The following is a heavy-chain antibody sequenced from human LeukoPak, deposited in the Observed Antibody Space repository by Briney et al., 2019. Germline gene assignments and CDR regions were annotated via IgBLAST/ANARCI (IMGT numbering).Heavy chain of an antibody. CDR3: AKVKSGLAAAGNFDY. D-gene: IGHD6-13*01. CDR2: IRYDGSNK. J-gene: IGHJ4*02. V-gene: IGHV3-30*02. CDR1: GFTFGSYG. Sequence: AGGSLRLSCAASGFTFGSYGMHWVRQAPGKGLEWVAFIRYDGSNKYYADSVKGRFTISRDNSKNTLYLQMNSLRAEDTAVYYCAKVKSGLAAAGNFDYWGQGTLVTVSS.